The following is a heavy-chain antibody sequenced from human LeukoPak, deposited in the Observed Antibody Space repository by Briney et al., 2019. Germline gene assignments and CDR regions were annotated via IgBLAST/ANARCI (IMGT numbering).Heavy chain of an antibody. J-gene: IGHJ6*02. D-gene: IGHD5-12*01. CDR1: GGSFSGYY. Sequence: SETLSLTCAVYGGSFSGYYWSWIRQPPGKGLEWIGEINHSGSTNYNPSLKSRVTISVDTSKNQFSLKLSSVTAADTAVYYCARGIVATRRKYYYYYYGMDVWGQGTTVTVSS. CDR2: INHSGST. V-gene: IGHV4-34*01. CDR3: ARGIVATRRKYYYYYYGMDV.